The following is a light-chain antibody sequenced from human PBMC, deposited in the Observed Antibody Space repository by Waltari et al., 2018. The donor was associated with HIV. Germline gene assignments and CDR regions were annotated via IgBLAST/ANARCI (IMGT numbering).Light chain of an antibody. Sequence: ELVMTQSPATLSVSPGERATLSCRASQSVSSNLAWYQQKPGQAPRLLIYGASTRATGIPARFSGSGSGTDFTLTISSLQSEDFAVYYCQQYSNSGPITFGQGTRLEIK. CDR3: QQYSNSGPIT. J-gene: IGKJ5*01. CDR1: QSVSSN. V-gene: IGKV3-15*01. CDR2: GAS.